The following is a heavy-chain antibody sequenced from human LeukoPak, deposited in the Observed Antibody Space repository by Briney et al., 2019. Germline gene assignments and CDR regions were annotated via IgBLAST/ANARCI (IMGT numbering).Heavy chain of an antibody. D-gene: IGHD2-21*02. CDR3: ARGPDCGGDCYPGYMDV. Sequence: PSETLSLTCAVDGGSFSGYYWSWIRQPPGKGLEWIGEINHSGSTNYNPSLKSRVTISVDTSKNQFSLKLSSVTAADTAVYYCARGPDCGGDCYPGYMDVWGKGTTVTVSS. CDR2: INHSGST. V-gene: IGHV4-34*01. CDR1: GGSFSGYY. J-gene: IGHJ6*03.